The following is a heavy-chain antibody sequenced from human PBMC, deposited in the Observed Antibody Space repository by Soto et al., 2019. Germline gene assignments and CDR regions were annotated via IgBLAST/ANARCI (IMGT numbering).Heavy chain of an antibody. J-gene: IGHJ4*02. D-gene: IGHD3-10*01. V-gene: IGHV4-59*08. Sequence: PSETLSLTCSVSGSSISSYYWSWIRQPPGKGLEWIGYIYYSGSTNYNPSLKSRVTISVDTSKNQFSLKLSTVTAADTAVYYCARHGSGSYYAYWGQGTLVTVSS. CDR1: GSSISSYY. CDR2: IYYSGST. CDR3: ARHGSGSYYAY.